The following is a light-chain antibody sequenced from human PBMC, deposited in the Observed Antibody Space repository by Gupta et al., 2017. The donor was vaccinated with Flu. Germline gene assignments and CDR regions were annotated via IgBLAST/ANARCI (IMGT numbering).Light chain of an antibody. J-gene: IGKJ4*01. V-gene: IGKV4-1*01. CDR3: QQYYSPPVT. CDR1: QNLLSSSNNKNY. Sequence: DIVMTQSPDSLAVSLGERATINCKSSQNLLSSSNNKNYLAWYQQKPGQPPKLLIYWASTRESGVPDRFSGSGSVTDFTLTISSLQAEDVAVYYCQQYYSPPVTFGGGTKVEIK. CDR2: WAS.